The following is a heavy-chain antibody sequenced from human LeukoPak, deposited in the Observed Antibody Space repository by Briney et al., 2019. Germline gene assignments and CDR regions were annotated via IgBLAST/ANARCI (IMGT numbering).Heavy chain of an antibody. V-gene: IGHV4-34*01. CDR2: INHSGST. CDR1: GGSFSGYY. CDR3: ATYSSSPWYYWYFDL. D-gene: IGHD6-6*01. J-gene: IGHJ2*01. Sequence: PSETLSLTCAVYGGSFSGYYWSWIRQPPGKGLEWIGEINHSGSTNYNPSLKSRVTISVDTSKNQFSLKLSSVTAADTAVYYCATYSSSPWYYWYFDLWGRGTLVTVSS.